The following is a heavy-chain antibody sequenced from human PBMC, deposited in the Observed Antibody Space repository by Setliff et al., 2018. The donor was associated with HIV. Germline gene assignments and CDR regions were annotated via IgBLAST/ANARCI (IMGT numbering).Heavy chain of an antibody. CDR3: ARDPRSGYDSDTAMVTVYYYYMGV. J-gene: IGHJ6*03. CDR1: SYTFINFG. CDR2: ISGYNGNT. D-gene: IGHD5-18*01. V-gene: IGHV1-18*04. Sequence: GASVKVSCKASSYTFINFGITWVRQAPGQGLEWVGYISGYNGNTKYAQNVQGRVTMTTDTSTSTAYMELRSLRYDDTAVYYCARDPRSGYDSDTAMVTVYYYYMGVWGKGTTVTVSS.